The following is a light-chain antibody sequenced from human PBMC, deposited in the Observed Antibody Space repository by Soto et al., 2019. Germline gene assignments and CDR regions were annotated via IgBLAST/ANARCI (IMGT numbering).Light chain of an antibody. CDR1: RSDVGGYDL. V-gene: IGLV2-23*01. J-gene: IGLJ3*02. CDR3: FSYAGDVTGV. Sequence: QSALTQPASVSGSPGQSITISCTGTRSDVGGYDLVSWYQQHPGKAPKLMIYEGGKRPSGVSNRFSGSKSGNTASLTISGLQAEDEADYYCFSYAGDVTGVFGGGTKLTVL. CDR2: EGG.